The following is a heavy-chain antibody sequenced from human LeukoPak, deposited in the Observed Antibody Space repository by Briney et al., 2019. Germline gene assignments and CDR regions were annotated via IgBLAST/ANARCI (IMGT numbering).Heavy chain of an antibody. Sequence: PGGSLRLSCSASGFIFSTHAMYWVRQAPGKGLEYVSVISANGDSTYYADSVKGRFTISRDNSKNTLYLQMNSLRVADTAVYYCVKRGMAAGDYYFDYWGQGTLVTVSS. CDR1: GFIFSTHA. J-gene: IGHJ4*02. V-gene: IGHV3-64D*06. D-gene: IGHD6-13*01. CDR2: ISANGDST. CDR3: VKRGMAAGDYYFDY.